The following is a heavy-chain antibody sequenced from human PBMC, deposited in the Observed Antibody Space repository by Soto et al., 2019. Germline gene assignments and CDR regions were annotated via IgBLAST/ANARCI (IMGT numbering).Heavy chain of an antibody. Sequence: PGGSLRLSCAASGFTFSSYAISWVRQAPGKGLEWVSAISGSGGSTYYADSVKGRFTISRDNSKNTLYLQMNSLRAEDTAVYYCAKDVYVWGSYRSYFDYWGQGTLVTVSS. CDR1: GFTFSSYA. CDR3: AKDVYVWGSYRSYFDY. D-gene: IGHD3-16*02. V-gene: IGHV3-23*01. J-gene: IGHJ4*02. CDR2: ISGSGGST.